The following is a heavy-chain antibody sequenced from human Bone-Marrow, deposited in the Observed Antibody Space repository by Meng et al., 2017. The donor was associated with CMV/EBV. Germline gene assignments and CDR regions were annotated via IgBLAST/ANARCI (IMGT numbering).Heavy chain of an antibody. CDR3: ARANGGTTGYFDY. D-gene: IGHD7-27*01. CDR2: VSTGGST. CDR1: GFTFSTYA. V-gene: IGHV3-23*01. Sequence: GESLKISCAASGFTFSTYAMNWVRQAPGKGLEWISAVSTGGSTNYADSVKGRFTVSRDNSNNTLYLQMNDLRAEDTAVYYCARANGGTTGYFDYWGQGTLVTVSS. J-gene: IGHJ4*02.